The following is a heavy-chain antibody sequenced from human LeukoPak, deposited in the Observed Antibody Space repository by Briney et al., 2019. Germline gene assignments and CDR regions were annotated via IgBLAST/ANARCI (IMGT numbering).Heavy chain of an antibody. V-gene: IGHV3-7*02. Sequence: GGSLRLSCTASGFTFSRYWMTWVRQAPGKGLEWVANIKEDGSAKYYVDSMKGRFTISRDNAKNSLYLQMNSLRAEDTAVYYCAVAYYYGSGDAFDIWGQGTKVTVSS. D-gene: IGHD3-10*01. CDR3: AVAYYYGSGDAFDI. CDR1: GFTFSRYW. CDR2: IKEDGSAK. J-gene: IGHJ3*02.